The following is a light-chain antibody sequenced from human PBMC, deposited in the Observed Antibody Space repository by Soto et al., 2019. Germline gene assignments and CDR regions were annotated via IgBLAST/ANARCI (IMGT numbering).Light chain of an antibody. CDR3: QHYVNSPYT. J-gene: IGKJ2*01. Sequence: EIVMTQSPATLSVSPGERATLSCRASQSVSSNLAWYQQKPGQAPRLLIYGASTRATGIPDRFSGGGSGTDFTLTISRLEPEDFALYYCQHYVNSPYTFGQGTKGDIK. CDR2: GAS. V-gene: IGKV3D-15*02. CDR1: QSVSSN.